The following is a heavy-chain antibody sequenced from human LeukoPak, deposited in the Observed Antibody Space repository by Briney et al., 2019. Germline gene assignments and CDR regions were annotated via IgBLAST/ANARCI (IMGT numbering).Heavy chain of an antibody. J-gene: IGHJ5*02. CDR2: IYTSGST. D-gene: IGHD6-6*01. CDR1: GGSISSGSYY. CDR3: ARLSSLANIAARGRTWFDT. V-gene: IGHV4-61*02. Sequence: PSETLSLTCTVSGGSISSGSYYWSWIRQPAGKGLEWIGRIYTSGSTNYNPSLKSRVTISVDTTRNQFSLKLISVTAADTAVYDLARLSSLANIAARGRTWFDTWGQGSLVTVSS.